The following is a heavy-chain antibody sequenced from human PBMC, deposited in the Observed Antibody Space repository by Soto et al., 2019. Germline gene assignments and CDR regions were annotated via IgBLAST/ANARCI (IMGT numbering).Heavy chain of an antibody. D-gene: IGHD2-2*01. J-gene: IGHJ5*02. Sequence: QGQLVQSGAEVKKPGASVKVSCTASGNTFTNFGVTWVRQAPGQGLELMGWISAYTDDPNYAQKFQGRATMTIDTSTSTAYLDLRSMTSDDTAVYYCARVIPGAEAWFDPWGQGTLVTVSS. CDR2: ISAYTDDP. V-gene: IGHV1-18*01. CDR3: ARVIPGAEAWFDP. CDR1: GNTFTNFG.